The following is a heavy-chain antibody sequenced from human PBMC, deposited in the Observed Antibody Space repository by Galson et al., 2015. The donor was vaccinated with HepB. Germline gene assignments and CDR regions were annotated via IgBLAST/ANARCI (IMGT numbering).Heavy chain of an antibody. CDR1: GGTFSSHA. D-gene: IGHD3-10*01. V-gene: IGHV1-69*06. CDR3: ASYFGSGSPDCFHF. Sequence: QSGAEVKKPGESLKISCKASGGTFSSHAISWVRQAPGQGLEWMGGIIPIFGTANYAQKFQGRVTITEDKFTSTAYMEVTRLTYEDMAIYYCASYFGSGSPDCFHFWGQGTMVTVSS. CDR2: IIPIFGTA. J-gene: IGHJ3*01.